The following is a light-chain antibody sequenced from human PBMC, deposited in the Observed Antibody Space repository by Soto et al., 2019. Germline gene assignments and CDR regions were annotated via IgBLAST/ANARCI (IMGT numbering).Light chain of an antibody. V-gene: IGLV2-23*01. J-gene: IGLJ3*02. CDR1: SSGIRNYKL. CDR2: EGS. Sequence: QSALTQPASMSGSPGQSITISCTGTSSGIRNYKLVSWFQQHPGKAPKLMIYEGSERASGVSNRFSGSKSGDTASLTISGLQPEDEADYYCCSYVGGNTWVFGGGTKLTVL. CDR3: CSYVGGNTWV.